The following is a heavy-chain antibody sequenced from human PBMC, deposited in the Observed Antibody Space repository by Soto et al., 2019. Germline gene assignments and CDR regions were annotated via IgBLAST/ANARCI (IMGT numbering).Heavy chain of an antibody. D-gene: IGHD2-2*02. Sequence: QVQLVQSGAEVKKPGASVKVSCKASGYTFTGYYMHWVRQAPGQGLEWMGWINPNSGGTNYAQKFQGRVTMTRDTSIITAYMELSRLRSDDTAVYYCARVECSSTSCHTAYYYYGMDVWGQGTTVTVSS. J-gene: IGHJ6*02. CDR1: GYTFTGYY. V-gene: IGHV1-2*02. CDR2: INPNSGGT. CDR3: ARVECSSTSCHTAYYYYGMDV.